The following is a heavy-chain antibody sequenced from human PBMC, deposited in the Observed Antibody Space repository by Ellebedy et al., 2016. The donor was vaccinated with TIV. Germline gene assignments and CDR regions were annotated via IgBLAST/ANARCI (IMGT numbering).Heavy chain of an antibody. V-gene: IGHV3-21*01. CDR3: AREVAVTRLTYYYYGMDV. CDR2: ISSSSSYI. CDR1: GFTFSSYS. D-gene: IGHD4-17*01. J-gene: IGHJ6*02. Sequence: PGGSLRLSCAASGFTFSSYSMNWVRQAPGKGLEWVSSISSSSSYIYYADSVKGRFTISRDNAKNSLYLQMNSLRAEDTAVYYCAREVAVTRLTYYYYGMDVWGQGTTVTVSS.